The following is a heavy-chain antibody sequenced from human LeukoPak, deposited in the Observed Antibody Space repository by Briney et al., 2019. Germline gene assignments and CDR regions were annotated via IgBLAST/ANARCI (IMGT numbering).Heavy chain of an antibody. J-gene: IGHJ4*02. CDR1: GFTFSSYG. D-gene: IGHD3-22*01. Sequence: PGGSLRLSCAASGFTFSSYGMHWVRQAPGKGLEWVAVISYDGSNKYYADSVKGRFTISRDNSKNTLYLQMNSLRAEDTAVYYCAKDPGPYYYDIGGFDYWGQGTLVTVPS. CDR2: ISYDGSNK. CDR3: AKDPGPYYYDIGGFDY. V-gene: IGHV3-30*18.